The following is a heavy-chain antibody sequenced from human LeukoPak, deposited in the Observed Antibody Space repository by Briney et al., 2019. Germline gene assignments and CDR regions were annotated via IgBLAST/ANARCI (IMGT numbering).Heavy chain of an antibody. D-gene: IGHD2-15*01. CDR1: GGSFSGYY. V-gene: IGHV4-34*01. J-gene: IGHJ4*02. Sequence: SETLSLTCAVYGGSFSGYYWSWIRQPPGKGLEWIGEINHSGSTNYNPSLKSRVTISVDTSKNQFSLKLSYVTAADTAVYYCARSLNPNIVVVVAATFKRRGAFDYWGQGTLVTVSS. CDR2: INHSGST. CDR3: ARSLNPNIVVVVAATFKRRGAFDY.